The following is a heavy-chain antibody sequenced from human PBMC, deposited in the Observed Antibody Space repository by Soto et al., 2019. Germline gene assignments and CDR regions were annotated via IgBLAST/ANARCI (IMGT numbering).Heavy chain of an antibody. V-gene: IGHV1-18*01. CDR3: ARRNSGSGGSSPDAFDI. CDR2: MSAYNGNT. Sequence: QVQLVQSGAEVKKPGASVKVSCKASGYTFTSYGISWVRQAPGQGLEWMGWMSAYNGNTNYAQKLQGRVTMTTDTATSTVYKELRSLRSDDTAVYNCARRNSGSGGSSPDAFDIWGQGTMVTVSS. D-gene: IGHD2-15*01. J-gene: IGHJ3*02. CDR1: GYTFTSYG.